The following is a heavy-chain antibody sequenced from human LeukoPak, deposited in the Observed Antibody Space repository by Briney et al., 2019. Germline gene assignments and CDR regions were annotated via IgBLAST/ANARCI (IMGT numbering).Heavy chain of an antibody. CDR2: ARSQASGYST. V-gene: IGHV3-72*01. Sequence: GGSLRLSCAASGFTLRDHSMAWVRQAPGKGLEWVGRARSQASGYSTEYAASVKGRFTILRDDSETSVYLQMNSLKTDDTAIYFCARDARYLTETSSYYYYMDVWGKGTTVTVSS. CDR3: ARDARYLTETSSYYYYMDV. J-gene: IGHJ6*03. D-gene: IGHD1-14*01. CDR1: GFTLRDHS.